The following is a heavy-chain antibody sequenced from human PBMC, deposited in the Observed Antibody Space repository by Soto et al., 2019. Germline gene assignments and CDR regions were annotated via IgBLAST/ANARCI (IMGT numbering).Heavy chain of an antibody. CDR3: AKDAPSGSGWYDGDY. J-gene: IGHJ4*02. V-gene: IGHV3-23*01. D-gene: IGHD6-19*01. Sequence: GGSLRLSCAASGFTFSRYAMSWVRQAPGKGLEWVSAISGSGGSTYYADSVKGRFTISRDNSKNTLYVQMNSLRAEDTAVYYCAKDAPSGSGWYDGDYWGQGTLVTVSS. CDR2: ISGSGGST. CDR1: GFTFSRYA.